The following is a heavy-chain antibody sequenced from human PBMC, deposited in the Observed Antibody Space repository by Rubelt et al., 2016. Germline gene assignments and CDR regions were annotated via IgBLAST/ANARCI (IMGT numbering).Heavy chain of an antibody. CDR2: VDPSGST. CDR3: ARGWGGRWYYFDY. CDR1: GASISIFY. V-gene: IGHV4-4*07. Sequence: LSLTCTVSGASISIFYWSWIRQSAGQGLEWIGRVDPSGSTNSNPSLKSRITMSVDTSKNQFSLKLNSVTAADTAVYFCARGWGGRWYYFDYWGQGILVTVSS. J-gene: IGHJ4*02. D-gene: IGHD2-15*01.